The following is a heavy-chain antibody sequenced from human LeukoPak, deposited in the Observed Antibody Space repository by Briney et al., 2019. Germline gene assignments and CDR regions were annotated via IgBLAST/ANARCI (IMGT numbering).Heavy chain of an antibody. CDR3: AKGSCSSTSCHFDY. J-gene: IGHJ4*02. V-gene: IGHV3-9*01. D-gene: IGHD2-2*01. CDR1: GFTFDDYA. CDR2: ISWNSGSI. Sequence: GGSLRLSCAASGFTFDDYAMHWVRQVPGKGLEWVSGISWNSGSIDYADSVKGRFTISRDNAKNSLHLQMDSLRTEGTAFYYCAKGSCSSTSCHFDYWGQGTLVTVSS.